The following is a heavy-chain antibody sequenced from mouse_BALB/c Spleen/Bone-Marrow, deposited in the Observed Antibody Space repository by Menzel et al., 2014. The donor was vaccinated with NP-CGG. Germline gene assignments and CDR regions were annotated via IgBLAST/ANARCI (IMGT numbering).Heavy chain of an antibody. V-gene: IGHV1-9*01. CDR1: GYTFSSYW. Sequence: QVQLQQSGAELLKPGASVKISCKATGYTFSSYWIEWVKQRPGHGLEWIGEILPGSGSTNYNEKFKGKATFTADTSSNTAYMQLSSLTSDDSSVYYCTRRLGRFYFDYRGQGPTLTVPS. CDR2: ILPGSGST. J-gene: IGHJ2*01. D-gene: IGHD4-1*01. CDR3: TRRLGRFYFDY.